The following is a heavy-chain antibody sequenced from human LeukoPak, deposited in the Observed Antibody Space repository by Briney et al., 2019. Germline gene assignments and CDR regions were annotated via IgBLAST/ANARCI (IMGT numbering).Heavy chain of an antibody. CDR3: AKASSVVVVPIDAFDI. CDR2: IIPILGIA. CDR1: GGTFSSYA. J-gene: IGHJ3*02. D-gene: IGHD2-15*01. Sequence: ASVKVSCKASGGTFSSYAISWVRQAPGQGLEWMGRIIPILGIANYAQKFQGRVTITADKSTSTAYMELSSLRSEDTAVYYCAKASSVVVVPIDAFDIWGQGTMVTVSS. V-gene: IGHV1-69*04.